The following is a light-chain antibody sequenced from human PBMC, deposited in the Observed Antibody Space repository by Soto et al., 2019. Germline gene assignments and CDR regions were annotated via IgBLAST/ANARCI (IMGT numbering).Light chain of an antibody. CDR1: ESISAW. V-gene: IGKV1-5*03. CDR2: KAS. CDR3: QQYSSYRT. Sequence: DIQMTQSPSTLSASVGDRVTITCRASESISAWLAWYQQKPRKAPKLLIYKASNLDSGVPSRFSGSGSGTEFSLTISSLQPDDFATYYCQQYSSYRTFGQGTKVEIK. J-gene: IGKJ1*01.